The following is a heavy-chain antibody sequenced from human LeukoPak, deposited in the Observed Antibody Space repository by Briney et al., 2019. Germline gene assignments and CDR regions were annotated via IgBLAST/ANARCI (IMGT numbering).Heavy chain of an antibody. CDR3: ARVHSDFWSGYYTAFDY. D-gene: IGHD3-3*01. V-gene: IGHV3-11*01. CDR1: GFTSSDYY. J-gene: IGHJ4*02. Sequence: PGGSLRLSCAASGFTSSDYYMSWIRQAPGKGLEGISYISSSGNSIYYADSVKGRFAISRDNAKNSLYLQMNRLRADETAVYYCARVHSDFWSGYYTAFDYWGQGTLVTVSS. CDR2: ISSSGNSI.